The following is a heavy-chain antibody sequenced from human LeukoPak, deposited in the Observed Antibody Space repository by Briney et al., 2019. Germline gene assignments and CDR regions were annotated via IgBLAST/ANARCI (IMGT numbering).Heavy chain of an antibody. D-gene: IGHD3-22*01. CDR1: GFTFSSYA. Sequence: GGSLRLSCSASGFTFSSYAMHWVRQAPGKGLEYVSAISSNGGSTYYADSVKGRFTISRDNSKNTLYLQMSSLRAEDTAVYYCAKVRDYDSSGYSDYWGQGNLVTVSS. CDR3: AKVRDYDSSGYSDY. J-gene: IGHJ4*02. V-gene: IGHV3-64D*06. CDR2: ISSNGGST.